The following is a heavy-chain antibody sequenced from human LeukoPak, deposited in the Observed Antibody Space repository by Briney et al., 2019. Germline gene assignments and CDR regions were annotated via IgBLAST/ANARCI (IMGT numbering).Heavy chain of an antibody. CDR3: ARIEGGYGDYFGPYYFDY. CDR2: IILIFGTA. D-gene: IGHD4-17*01. V-gene: IGHV1-69*13. J-gene: IGHJ4*02. Sequence: SVKVSCKASGGTFSSYAISWVRQAPGQGLEWMGGIILIFGTANYAQKFQGRVTITADESTSTAYMELSSLRSEDTAVYYCARIEGGYGDYFGPYYFDYWGQGTLVTVSS. CDR1: GGTFSSYA.